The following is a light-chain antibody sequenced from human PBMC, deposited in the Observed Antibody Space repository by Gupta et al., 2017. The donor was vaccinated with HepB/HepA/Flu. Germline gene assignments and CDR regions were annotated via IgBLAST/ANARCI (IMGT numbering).Light chain of an antibody. Sequence: QSVLTQPPSASGTPGQRVTISCSGSSSNIGNNYVYWHQQLPGTAPTLLIYRNNQRPSGVPDRFSGSKSGTSASLVISGLRSEDEADYYCAAWDDSLSVVVFGGGTKLTVL. CDR1: SSNIGNNY. CDR3: AAWDDSLSVVV. V-gene: IGLV1-47*01. CDR2: RNN. J-gene: IGLJ2*01.